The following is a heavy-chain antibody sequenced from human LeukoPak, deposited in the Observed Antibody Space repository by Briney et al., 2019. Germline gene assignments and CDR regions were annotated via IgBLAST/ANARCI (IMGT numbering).Heavy chain of an antibody. CDR3: ARGGVAYDSSGYYDY. CDR2: INKDGGEK. CDR1: GFTFSSYW. V-gene: IGHV3-7*03. D-gene: IGHD3-22*01. Sequence: GGSLRLSCAASGFTFSSYWMSWVRQAPGKGLEWVANINKDGGEKYYVDSVKGRLTISRDNAKNSLYLQMNSLRADDTAVYYCARGGVAYDSSGYYDYWGQGTLVTVSS. J-gene: IGHJ4*02.